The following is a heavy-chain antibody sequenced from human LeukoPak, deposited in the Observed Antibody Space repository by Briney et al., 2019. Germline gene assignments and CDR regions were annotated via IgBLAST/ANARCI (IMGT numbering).Heavy chain of an antibody. CDR2: ISSSSIYI. D-gene: IGHD2-15*01. Sequence: GGSLRLSCAASGFTISSYSMNWVRQAPGKGPEWVASISSSSIYIYYADSVEGRFTTSRDNAKNSMHLQMNSLRAEDTAEYYCARVYCTGGSCYYLDSWGQGSLVTVSS. CDR3: ARVYCTGGSCYYLDS. J-gene: IGHJ4*02. V-gene: IGHV3-21*01. CDR1: GFTISSYS.